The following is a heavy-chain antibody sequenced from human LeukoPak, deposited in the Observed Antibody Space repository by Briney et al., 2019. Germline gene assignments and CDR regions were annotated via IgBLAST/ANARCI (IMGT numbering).Heavy chain of an antibody. CDR3: AANYYYYYYYMDV. CDR1: GYTFTGYY. D-gene: IGHD5-24*01. CDR2: INPNSGGT. J-gene: IGHJ6*03. V-gene: IGHV1-2*02. Sequence: ASVKVSCKASGYTFTGYYMHWVRRAPGEGLEWVGWINPNSGGTNYAQKFQGRVTMTRDTSISTAYMELSRLRSDDTAVYYCAANYYYYYYYMDVWGKGTTVTISS.